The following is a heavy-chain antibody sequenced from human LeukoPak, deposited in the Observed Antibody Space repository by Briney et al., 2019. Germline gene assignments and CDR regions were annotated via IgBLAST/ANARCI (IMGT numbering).Heavy chain of an antibody. CDR2: IKQDGGEK. Sequence: GGSLRLSCAASGFTFSSYWMSWVRQAPGKGLEWVANIKQDGGEKYYVGSVKGRVTVSRDTAKNSLYLQMNSLRAEETAVYYCAREWNYYGSGIMDVWGKGTTVTVPS. D-gene: IGHD3-10*01. V-gene: IGHV3-7*01. J-gene: IGHJ6*04. CDR1: GFTFSSYW. CDR3: AREWNYYGSGIMDV.